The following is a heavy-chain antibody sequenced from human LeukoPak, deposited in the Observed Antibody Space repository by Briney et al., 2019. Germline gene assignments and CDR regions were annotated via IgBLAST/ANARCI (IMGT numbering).Heavy chain of an antibody. Sequence: SEALSLTCTVSGGSISSYYWSWIRQPPGKGLEWIGYIYYSGSTNYNPSLKSRVTISVDTSKNQFSLKLSSVTAADTAVYYCARDSKPSYGSGSYCSSGAYYYYYGMDVWGQGTTVTVSS. V-gene: IGHV4-59*01. CDR2: IYYSGST. D-gene: IGHD3-10*01. CDR1: GGSISSYY. J-gene: IGHJ6*02. CDR3: ARDSKPSYGSGSYCSSGAYYYYYGMDV.